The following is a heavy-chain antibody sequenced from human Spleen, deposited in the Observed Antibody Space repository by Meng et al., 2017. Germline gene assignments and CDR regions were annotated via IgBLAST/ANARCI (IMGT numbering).Heavy chain of an antibody. Sequence: QVRRGESGPGRGKPGGTLSLPCVVSGGSISSIDWWSWVRQPPGKGLEWIGEIYHGGDTNYNPSLKSRVTIAIDKSKNQFSLKLSSVTAADTAVYYCASWIYSCGWQWGQGALVTVSS. CDR1: GGSISSIDW. D-gene: IGHD6-19*01. V-gene: IGHV4/OR15-8*02. CDR3: ASWIYSCGWQ. CDR2: IYHGGDT. J-gene: IGHJ4*02.